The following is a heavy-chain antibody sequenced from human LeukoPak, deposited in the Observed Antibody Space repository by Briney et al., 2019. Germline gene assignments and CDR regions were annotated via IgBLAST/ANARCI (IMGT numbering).Heavy chain of an antibody. CDR2: ISANSGNT. CDR1: GYTFSRYG. J-gene: IGHJ4*02. D-gene: IGHD3-3*01. V-gene: IGHV1-18*01. Sequence: ASVKVSCKASGYTFSRYGISWVRQAPGQGLEWMGWISANSGNTNYAEKLQDRVTMTTDTSTTTAYMELTNLRSDDTAVYYCARQDFWSGSDRRVDYWGQGTLVTVSS. CDR3: ARQDFWSGSDRRVDY.